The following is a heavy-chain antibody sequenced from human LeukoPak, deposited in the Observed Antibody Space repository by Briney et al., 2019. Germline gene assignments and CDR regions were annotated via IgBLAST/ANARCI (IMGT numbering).Heavy chain of an antibody. J-gene: IGHJ4*02. V-gene: IGHV1-8*01. CDR1: GYSFTSYD. Sequence: ASVKVSCKASGYSFTSYDINWVRQATGQGPEWMGWMSPKSGASGFARNFQGRVTLTRDTSITTAYMELSSLISDDTAVYYCARSRGVWFGDFDYRGQGSLVTVSS. CDR3: ARSRGVWFGDFDY. CDR2: MSPKSGAS. D-gene: IGHD3-10*01.